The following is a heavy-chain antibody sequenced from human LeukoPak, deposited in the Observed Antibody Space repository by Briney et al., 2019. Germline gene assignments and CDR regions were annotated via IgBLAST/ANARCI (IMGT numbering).Heavy chain of an antibody. CDR3: ARGGLGPDAFDI. V-gene: IGHV1-2*02. D-gene: IGHD3-16*01. CDR1: GYTFTGYY. J-gene: IGHJ3*02. CDR2: INPNSGGT. Sequence: ASVKVSCKASGYTFTGYYMHWVRQAPGQGLEWMGWINPNSGGTNYAQKFQGRVTMTRNTSISTAYMELSSLTSEDTAVYYCARGGLGPDAFDIWGQGTMVTVSS.